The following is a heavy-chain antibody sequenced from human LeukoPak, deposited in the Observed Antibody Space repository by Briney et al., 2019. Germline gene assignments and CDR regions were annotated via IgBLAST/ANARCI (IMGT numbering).Heavy chain of an antibody. CDR3: ARAEYYYDSSGYYGGGRRGTPFDY. CDR2: ISAYNGNT. D-gene: IGHD3-22*01. CDR1: GYTFTSYG. V-gene: IGHV1-18*01. J-gene: IGHJ4*02. Sequence: ASVKVSCKASGYTFTSYGISWVRQAPGQGLEWMGWISAYNGNTNYAQKLQGRVTMTTDTSTSTAYMELRSLRSDDTAVYYCARAEYYYDSSGYYGGGRRGTPFDYWGQGTLVTVSS.